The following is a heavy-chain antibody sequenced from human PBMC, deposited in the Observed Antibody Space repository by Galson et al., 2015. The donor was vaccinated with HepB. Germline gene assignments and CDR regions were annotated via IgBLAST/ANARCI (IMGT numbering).Heavy chain of an antibody. J-gene: IGHJ3*02. CDR1: GLSLSDYY. V-gene: IGHV3-11*06. Sequence: SLRLSCAASGLSLSDYYMSWIRQAPGKGLEWVSYISSSGSYTNYADSVKGRFSISRDNAKNSLYLQMNSLRAEDTAVYYCARDSAYDSSGPYYAFDIWGQGTMVTVSS. D-gene: IGHD3-22*01. CDR3: ARDSAYDSSGPYYAFDI. CDR2: ISSSGSYT.